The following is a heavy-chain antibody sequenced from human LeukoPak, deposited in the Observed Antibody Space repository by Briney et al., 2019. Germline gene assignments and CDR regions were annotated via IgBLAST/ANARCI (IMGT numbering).Heavy chain of an antibody. CDR1: GGSISNYY. CDR3: AREIHYYDSSGKGLHYFDY. J-gene: IGHJ4*02. V-gene: IGHV4-59*01. CDR2: IYYSGST. Sequence: SETLSLTCTVSGGSISNYYWSWIRQPPGKGLEWIGYIYYSGSTNYNPSLKSRVTISVDTTKNQFSLKLSSVTAADTAVYYCAREIHYYDSSGKGLHYFDYWGQGTLVTVSS. D-gene: IGHD3-22*01.